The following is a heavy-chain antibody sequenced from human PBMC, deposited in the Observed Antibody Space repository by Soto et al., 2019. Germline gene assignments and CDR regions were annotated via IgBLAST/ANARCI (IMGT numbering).Heavy chain of an antibody. CDR2: INSASTTT. V-gene: IGHV3-48*01. Sequence: DVQLVESGGGLVQPGGSLRLSCAASGFPFSTYPMHWVRQAPGKGLEWISYINSASTTTFHADSVKGRFTVSRDNAKNSLYLPLTSLRPEDTAVYYCTRDLSHWGQGTLVTVSS. CDR1: GFPFSTYP. CDR3: TRDLSH. J-gene: IGHJ4*02.